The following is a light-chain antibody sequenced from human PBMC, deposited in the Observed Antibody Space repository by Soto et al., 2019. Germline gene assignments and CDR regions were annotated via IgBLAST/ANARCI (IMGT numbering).Light chain of an antibody. CDR3: SSYTISSTYV. CDR1: SSDVGSYNR. Sequence: QSALTQPPSVSGSPGQSVAISCTGTSSDVGSYNRVSWYQQPPGTVPKLMIYDVNNRPSGVPDRFSGSKSGNTASLTISGLQAEDEADYYCSSYTISSTYVFGTGTKLTVL. V-gene: IGLV2-18*02. CDR2: DVN. J-gene: IGLJ1*01.